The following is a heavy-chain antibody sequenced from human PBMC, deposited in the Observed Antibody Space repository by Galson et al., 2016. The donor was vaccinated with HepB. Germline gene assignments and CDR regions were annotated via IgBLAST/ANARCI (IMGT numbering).Heavy chain of an antibody. CDR1: GGSFSSYE. V-gene: IGHV1-69*06. CDR3: AGLLTAFFST. D-gene: IGHD2-21*02. Sequence: SVKVSCKASGGSFSSYEISWVRQAPGQGLEWMGGIIPTSSRTDYAQKFQGRVTITADKSTTTVYMELSSLRSEDTAVYYCAGLLTAFFSTWGQGTLVTVSS. J-gene: IGHJ5*02. CDR2: IIPTSSRT.